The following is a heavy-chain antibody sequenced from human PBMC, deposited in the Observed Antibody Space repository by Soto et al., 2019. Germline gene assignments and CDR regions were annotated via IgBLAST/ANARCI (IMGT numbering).Heavy chain of an antibody. Sequence: SLNISCKVSGYSSTSYGICCVSKMPCKSLEWMCIIYPGDSDTRYSPSFQGHVTISADKSISTVYLQWSSLKASDTAMYYCARHERQDYYDSSGYYPLWGQGTL. CDR1: GYSSTSYG. CDR3: ARHERQDYYDSSGYYPL. D-gene: IGHD3-22*01. CDR2: IYPGDSDT. J-gene: IGHJ4*02. V-gene: IGHV5-51*01.